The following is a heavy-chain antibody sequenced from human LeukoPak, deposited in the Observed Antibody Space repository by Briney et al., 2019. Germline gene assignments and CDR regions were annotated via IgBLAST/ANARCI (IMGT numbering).Heavy chain of an antibody. J-gene: IGHJ6*03. CDR1: GGSISSSSYY. CDR3: ARHSGYSYGYAYYYYYMDV. CDR2: IYYSGST. V-gene: IGHV4-39*01. Sequence: SETLSLTCTVSGGSISSSSYYWGWIRQPPGKGLEWIGSIYYSGSTYYNPSLKSRVTIFVDPSKNQFSLKLSSVTAADTAVYYCARHSGYSYGYAYYYYYMDVWGKGTTVTVSS. D-gene: IGHD5-18*01.